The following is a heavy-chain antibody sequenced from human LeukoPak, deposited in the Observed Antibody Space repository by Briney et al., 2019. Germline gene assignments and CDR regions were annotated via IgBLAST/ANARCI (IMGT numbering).Heavy chain of an antibody. J-gene: IGHJ4*02. CDR2: IYYTGTT. Sequence: PSETLSLTCTVSSGSISSTSSYWGWIRQPPGKGLECIGNIYYTGTTYYNPSLKSRVTISVDTSKNQFSLKLSSVTAADTAVYYCARLRYGEGYWGQGTLVTVSS. CDR1: SGSISSTSSY. D-gene: IGHD4-17*01. CDR3: ARLRYGEGY. V-gene: IGHV4-39*01.